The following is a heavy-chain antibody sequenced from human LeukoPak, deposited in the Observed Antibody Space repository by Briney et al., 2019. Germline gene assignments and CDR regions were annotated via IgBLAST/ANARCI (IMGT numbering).Heavy chain of an antibody. CDR3: AKFASLTGGLHD. CDR2: ISGSGGST. CDR1: GFTFSSYW. J-gene: IGHJ4*02. V-gene: IGHV3-23*01. Sequence: PGGSLRLSCAASGFTFSSYWMSWVRQVPGKGLEWVSVISGSGGSTYYADSVKGRFTMSRDNSKNTLYLQMNSLRAEDTAVYYCAKFASLTGGLHDWGQGTLVTVSS. D-gene: IGHD3/OR15-3a*01.